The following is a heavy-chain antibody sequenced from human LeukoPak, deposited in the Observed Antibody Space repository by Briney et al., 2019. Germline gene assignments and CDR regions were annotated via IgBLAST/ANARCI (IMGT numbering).Heavy chain of an antibody. Sequence: SETLSLTCTVSGDSISSSTYYWSWIRQPPGKGLEWIGYIHYTGSTNYNPSLKSRVTISEDTSKNQFSLKLSSVTAADTAVYYCARYNFDSSGYYRRWFDPWGQGTLVTASS. D-gene: IGHD3-22*01. J-gene: IGHJ5*02. V-gene: IGHV4-61*05. CDR2: IHYTGST. CDR3: ARYNFDSSGYYRRWFDP. CDR1: GDSISSSTYY.